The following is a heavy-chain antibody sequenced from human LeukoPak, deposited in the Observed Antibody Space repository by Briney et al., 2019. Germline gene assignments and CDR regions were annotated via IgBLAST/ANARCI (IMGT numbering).Heavy chain of an antibody. Sequence: GGSLRLSCAASGFTFSSYWMHWVRQAPGKGLVWVSRINSDGSSTSYADSVKGRFTISRDNAKNTLNLQLNSLRAEDTAVYYCARGVVVVPAAIKGFDYWGQGTLVTVSS. D-gene: IGHD2-2*02. J-gene: IGHJ4*02. V-gene: IGHV3-74*01. CDR3: ARGVVVVPAAIKGFDY. CDR2: INSDGSST. CDR1: GFTFSSYW.